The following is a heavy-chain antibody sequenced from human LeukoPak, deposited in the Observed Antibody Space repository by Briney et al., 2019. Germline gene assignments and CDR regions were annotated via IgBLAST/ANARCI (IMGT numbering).Heavy chain of an antibody. CDR3: ARRHCSSTSCYLGWFDP. Sequence: GASVKVSCKASGGTFSSYAISWVRQAPGQGLEWMGGIIPIFGTANYAQKFQGRVTITTDESTSTAYMELSSLRSEDTAVYYCARRHCSSTSCYLGWFDPWGQGTLVTVSS. V-gene: IGHV1-69*05. CDR2: IIPIFGTA. J-gene: IGHJ5*02. D-gene: IGHD2-2*01. CDR1: GGTFSSYA.